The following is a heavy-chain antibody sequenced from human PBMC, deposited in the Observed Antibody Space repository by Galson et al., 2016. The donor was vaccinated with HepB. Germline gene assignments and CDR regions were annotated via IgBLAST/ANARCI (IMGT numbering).Heavy chain of an antibody. Sequence: SLRLSCAVSGFTFKKDWMSWVRQAPGKGLEWVANIKPDGREAYYVGSVKGRFTVSRDNAKNSLYLQMNSLRVEDTAVYYCARGTWTREAWGQGTLVTVPS. CDR3: ARGTWTREA. CDR1: GFTFKKDW. CDR2: IKPDGREA. J-gene: IGHJ5*02. D-gene: IGHD3/OR15-3a*01. V-gene: IGHV3-7*03.